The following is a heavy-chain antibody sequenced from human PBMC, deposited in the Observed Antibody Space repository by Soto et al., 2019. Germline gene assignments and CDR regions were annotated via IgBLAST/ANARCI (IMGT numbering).Heavy chain of an antibody. V-gene: IGHV1-2*02. Sequence: QVQLVQSGAEAKKPGASVKVSCKASGYSFTGYYIHWVRQAPGQGLEWMGWINPNSGGTKYTQKFQGRVTVTSDTSLSTAYMELTRLTSDDTAMYYCARKEGDVFYYYAMDVWGQGTTVTVSS. D-gene: IGHD3-16*01. CDR2: INPNSGGT. CDR3: ARKEGDVFYYYAMDV. CDR1: GYSFTGYY. J-gene: IGHJ6*02.